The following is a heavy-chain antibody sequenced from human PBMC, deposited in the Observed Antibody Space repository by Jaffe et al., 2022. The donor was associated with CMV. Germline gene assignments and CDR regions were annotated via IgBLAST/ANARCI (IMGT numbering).Heavy chain of an antibody. CDR1: GFTFSSYS. V-gene: IGHV3-21*01. J-gene: IGHJ4*02. Sequence: EVQLVESGGGLVKPGGSLRLSCAASGFTFSSYSMNWVRQAPGKGLEWVSSISSSSSYIYYADSVKGRFTISRDNAKNSLYLQMNSLRAEDTAVYYCARMGLGKAVAGTYDYWGQGTLVTVSS. D-gene: IGHD6-19*01. CDR2: ISSSSSYI. CDR3: ARMGLGKAVAGTYDY.